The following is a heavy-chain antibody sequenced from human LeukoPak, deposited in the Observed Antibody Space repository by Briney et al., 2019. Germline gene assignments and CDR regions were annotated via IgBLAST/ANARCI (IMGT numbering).Heavy chain of an antibody. CDR3: ARESVMVRGEGWFDP. CDR2: IYHSGST. D-gene: IGHD3-10*01. J-gene: IGHJ5*02. CDR1: GGSISSGGYS. V-gene: IGHV4-30-2*01. Sequence: SETLSLTCAVSGGSISSGGYSWSWIRQPPGKGLEWIGYIYHSGSTYYNPFLKSRVTISVDRSKNQFSLKLSSVTAADTAVYYCARESVMVRGEGWFDPWGQGTLVTVSS.